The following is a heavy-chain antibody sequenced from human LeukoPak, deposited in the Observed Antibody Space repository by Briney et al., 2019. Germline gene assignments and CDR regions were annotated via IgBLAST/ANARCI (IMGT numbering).Heavy chain of an antibody. J-gene: IGHJ4*02. CDR2: ISFHGTDS. CDR1: GFTFISYA. V-gene: IGHV3-30*04. Sequence: GTSLRLSCAASGFTFISYAIHWVRQAPGKGLEWVAVISFHGTDSFYADSVKGRFTISRDNSKNTLYLQMNSLRAEDTAVYYCAKDPIDYWGQGTLVTVSS. CDR3: AKDPIDY.